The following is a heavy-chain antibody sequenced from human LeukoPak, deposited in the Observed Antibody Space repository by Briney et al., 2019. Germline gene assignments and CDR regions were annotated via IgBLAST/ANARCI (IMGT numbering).Heavy chain of an antibody. V-gene: IGHV3-23*01. CDR2: ISYSGANS. Sequence: GGSLRLSCAASGFTFSGSAMSWVRPAPGEGLEWVSLISYSGANSYYTDSVRGRFTISRDNSKDTLYLQMSSLRAEDTTVYYCVKSAGFDWLSPLDAFDIWGQGTMVTVSS. CDR3: VKSAGFDWLSPLDAFDI. CDR1: GFTFSGSA. D-gene: IGHD3-9*01. J-gene: IGHJ3*02.